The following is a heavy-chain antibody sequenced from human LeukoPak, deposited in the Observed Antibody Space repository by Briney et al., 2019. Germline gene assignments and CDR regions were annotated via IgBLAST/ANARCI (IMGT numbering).Heavy chain of an antibody. D-gene: IGHD2-2*03. V-gene: IGHV3-33*01. CDR3: ARDLGIVVVPAAYYYYYGMDV. J-gene: IGHJ6*02. CDR1: GFTFSSYG. Sequence: GGSLRLSCAASGFTFSSYGMHWVRQAPGKGLEWVAVIWYAGSNKYYADSVKGRFTISRDNSKNTLYLQMNSLRAEDTAVYYCARDLGIVVVPAAYYYYYGMDVWGQGTTVTVSS. CDR2: IWYAGSNK.